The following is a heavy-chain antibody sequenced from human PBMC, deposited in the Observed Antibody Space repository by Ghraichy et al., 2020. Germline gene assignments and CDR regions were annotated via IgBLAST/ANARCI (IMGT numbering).Heavy chain of an antibody. Sequence: ESLNISCAASGFTVSTNYMTWLRQAPGKGLEWVSVIYNYGSTYYADSVKGRFTISRDNSKNTLYLQMNSLRAEDTAVYYCARSAGNFRTRFDDWGQGTLVTVSS. V-gene: IGHV3-66*01. D-gene: IGHD1-7*01. J-gene: IGHJ4*02. CDR1: GFTVSTNY. CDR2: IYNYGST. CDR3: ARSAGNFRTRFDD.